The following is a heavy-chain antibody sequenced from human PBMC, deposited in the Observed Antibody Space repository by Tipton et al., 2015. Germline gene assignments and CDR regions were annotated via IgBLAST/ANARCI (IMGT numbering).Heavy chain of an antibody. CDR3: ARDLEHGMDV. J-gene: IGHJ6*02. V-gene: IGHV4-59*01. D-gene: IGHD5-24*01. CDR1: GGSFSGYY. CDR2: ISYSGST. Sequence: TLSLTCAVYGGSFSGYYWSWIRQSPGKGLEWIGYISYSGSTHYNPSLKRRVTISLDTSKNQFSLTLNSVTAADTGVYYCARDLEHGMDVWGQGTTVTVSS.